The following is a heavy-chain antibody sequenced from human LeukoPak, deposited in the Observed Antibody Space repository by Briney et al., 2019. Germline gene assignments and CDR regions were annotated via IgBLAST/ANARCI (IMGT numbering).Heavy chain of an antibody. Sequence: SETLSLTCTVSGGSISSSSYYWGWIRQPPGKGLEWIGSIYYSGSTDYNPSLKSRVTISVDTSKSQFSLKLTSVTAADTAVYYCATLTTVVTAYYFDHWGQGTLVTVSS. J-gene: IGHJ4*02. D-gene: IGHD4-23*01. CDR3: ATLTTVVTAYYFDH. CDR2: IYYSGST. V-gene: IGHV4-39*07. CDR1: GGSISSSSYY.